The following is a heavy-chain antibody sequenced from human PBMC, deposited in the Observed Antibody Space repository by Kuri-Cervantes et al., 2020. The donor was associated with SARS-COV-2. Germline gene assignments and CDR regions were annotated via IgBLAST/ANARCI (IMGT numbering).Heavy chain of an antibody. J-gene: IGHJ5*02. CDR2: IYYSGST. D-gene: IGHD2-2*01. CDR1: GFSFSSYG. V-gene: IGHV4-59*01. CDR3: AKSERGQYQLLSGGFDP. Sequence: GSLRLSCAASGFSFSSYGMSWVRQAPGKGLEWIGYIYYSGSTNYNPSLKSRVTISVDTSKNQFSLKLSSVTAEDTAVYYCAKSERGQYQLLSGGFDPWGQGTLVTVSS.